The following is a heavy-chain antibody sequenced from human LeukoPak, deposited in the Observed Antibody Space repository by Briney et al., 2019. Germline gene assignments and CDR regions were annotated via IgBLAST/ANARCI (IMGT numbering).Heavy chain of an antibody. V-gene: IGHV4-59*01. CDR1: GGSISSYY. D-gene: IGHD6-19*01. CDR3: ARDPGIAVAERLYYYYGMDV. J-gene: IGHJ6*02. Sequence: SETLSLTCTVSGGSISSYYWSWIRQPPGKGLEWIGYIYYSGSTNYNPSLKSRVTISVDTSKNQLSLKLSSVTAADTAVYYCARDPGIAVAERLYYYYGMDVWGQGTTVTVSS. CDR2: IYYSGST.